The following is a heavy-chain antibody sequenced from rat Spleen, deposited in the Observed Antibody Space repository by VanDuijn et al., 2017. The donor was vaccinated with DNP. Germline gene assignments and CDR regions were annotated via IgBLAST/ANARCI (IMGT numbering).Heavy chain of an antibody. V-gene: IGHV3-3*01. CDR3: ARWTRYFDY. CDR2: INSAGST. Sequence: EVQLQESGPGLVKPSQSLSLTCSVTGYSITSSYRWNWIRKFPGNKLEWMGYINSAGSTNYNPSLKSRISITRDTSKNHFFLHLNSVTTEDTATYYCARWTRYFDYWGQGVMVTVSS. J-gene: IGHJ2*01. CDR1: GYSITSSYR. D-gene: IGHD1-7*01.